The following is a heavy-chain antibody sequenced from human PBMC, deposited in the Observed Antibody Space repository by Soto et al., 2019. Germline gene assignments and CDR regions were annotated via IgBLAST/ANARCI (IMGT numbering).Heavy chain of an antibody. CDR3: ARDRWFDP. V-gene: IGHV4-30-2*01. CDR1: GGSISSSGYS. J-gene: IGHJ5*02. CDR2: IYHSGST. Sequence: SETLSLTCAVSGGSISSSGYSWSWIRQPPGKGLEWIGYIYHSGSTYYNPSLKSRVTISVDTSKNQFSLKLSSVTAADTAVYYCARDRWFDPWGQGTLVTVSS.